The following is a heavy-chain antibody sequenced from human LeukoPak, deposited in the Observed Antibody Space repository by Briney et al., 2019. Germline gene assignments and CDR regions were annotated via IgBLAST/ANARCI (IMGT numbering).Heavy chain of an antibody. V-gene: IGHV3-48*02. CDR1: GFTFSSYS. D-gene: IGHD3-16*02. CDR2: ISSCSSTI. J-gene: IGHJ5*02. Sequence: GGSLRLSCAASGFTFSSYSMNWVRQAPGKGLEWVSYISSCSSTIYYADSVKGRFTISRDNAKNSLYLQMNSLRDEDTAVYYCARVDYDYVWGSYLSWGQGTLVTVSS. CDR3: ARVDYDYVWGSYLS.